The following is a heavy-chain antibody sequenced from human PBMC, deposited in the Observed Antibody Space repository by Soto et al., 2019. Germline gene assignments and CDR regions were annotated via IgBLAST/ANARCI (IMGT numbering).Heavy chain of an antibody. CDR2: ISAYNGNT. CDR1: GYTFTSYG. V-gene: IGHV1-18*01. J-gene: IGHJ3*02. Sequence: ASVKVSCKASGYTFTSYGICWVRQAPGQGLEWMGWISAYNGNTNYAQKLQGRVTMTTDTSTSTAYMELRSLRSDDTAVYYCARDATAYCSSTSCRANDAFDIWGQGTMVTVSS. CDR3: ARDATAYCSSTSCRANDAFDI. D-gene: IGHD2-2*01.